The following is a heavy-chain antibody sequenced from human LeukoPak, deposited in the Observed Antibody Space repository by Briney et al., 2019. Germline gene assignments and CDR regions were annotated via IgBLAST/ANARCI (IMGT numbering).Heavy chain of an antibody. CDR2: ISRRGRSI. D-gene: IGHD4-23*01. CDR1: GLTFSNFE. V-gene: IGHV3-48*03. J-gene: IGHJ4*02. CDR3: AGGTVV. Sequence: GGSLRLSCAASGLTFSNFEMNWVRQAPGRGREWVSYISRRGRSIYYADSVKGPFTISRDNAKNSLDLQMNSLRAEDTAVYHCAGGTVVWGQGTLVTVSS.